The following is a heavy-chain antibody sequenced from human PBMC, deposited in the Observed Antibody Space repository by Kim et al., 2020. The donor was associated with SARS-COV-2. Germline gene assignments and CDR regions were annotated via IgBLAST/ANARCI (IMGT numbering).Heavy chain of an antibody. D-gene: IGHD3-10*01. CDR3: AQDLGHYGSGKGAFDI. J-gene: IGHJ3*02. Sequence: GGSLRLSCAASGFTFSSYAMSWVRQAPGKGLDWVSAISGSGGSTYYADSVKGRFTISRDNSKNTLYLQMNSLRAEDTAVYYCAQDLGHYGSGKGAFDIWGQGTMVTVSS. CDR2: ISGSGGST. V-gene: IGHV3-23*01. CDR1: GFTFSSYA.